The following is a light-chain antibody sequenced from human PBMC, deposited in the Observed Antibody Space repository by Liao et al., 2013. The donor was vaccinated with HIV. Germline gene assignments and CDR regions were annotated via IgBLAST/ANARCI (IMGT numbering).Light chain of an antibody. CDR3: QSADSSGTCPV. V-gene: IGLV3-25*03. CDR1: ALPKQY. J-gene: IGLJ3*02. CDR2: KDS. Sequence: SYELTQPPSVSVSPGQTARITCSGDALPKQYAYWYQQKPGQAPVLLIYKDSERPSGIPGRFSGSSSGTTVTLTISGVQAEDEADYYCQSADSSGTCPVFGGGTKLTVL.